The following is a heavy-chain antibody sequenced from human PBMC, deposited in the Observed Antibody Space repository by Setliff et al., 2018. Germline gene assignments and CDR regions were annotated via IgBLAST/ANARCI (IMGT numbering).Heavy chain of an antibody. CDR2: ISPYNGDT. Sequence: ASVKVSCKASGYSFTSYGITWVRQAPGQGLEWMGWISPYNGDTRFQQKFQGRVTVTTDTPTSTGYLELRSLTSDDTAVYYCARSPPNRGSGSGWYGDFWGQGTLVTVS. D-gene: IGHD6-19*01. V-gene: IGHV1-18*04. CDR3: ARSPPNRGSGSGWYGDF. J-gene: IGHJ4*02. CDR1: GYSFTSYG.